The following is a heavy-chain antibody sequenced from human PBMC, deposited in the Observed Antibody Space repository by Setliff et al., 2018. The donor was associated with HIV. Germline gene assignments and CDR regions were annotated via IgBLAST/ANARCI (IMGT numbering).Heavy chain of an antibody. Sequence: GPSGKVSCKASRGPCATYAINWVRQAPGQGLGWRGRIVPIFGQGDYAQTFEGRITIMADRSTTTVYMELSGLSSDDTAMFYCAREVREYRHFDKTYYTYLDVWGKGTTVTVSS. CDR1: RGPCATYA. J-gene: IGHJ6*04. CDR3: AREVREYRHFDKTYYTYLDV. V-gene: IGHV1-69*04. D-gene: IGHD3-3*01. CDR2: IVPIFGQG.